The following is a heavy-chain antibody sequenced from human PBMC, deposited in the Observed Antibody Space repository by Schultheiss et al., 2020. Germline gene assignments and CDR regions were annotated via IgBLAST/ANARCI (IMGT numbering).Heavy chain of an antibody. CDR3: ARLISRNWFDP. CDR1: GGSISSGGYY. V-gene: IGHV4-31*03. J-gene: IGHJ5*02. Sequence: SQTLSLTCTVSGGSISSGGYYWSWIRQHPGKGLEWIGYIYYSGSTYYNPSLKSRVTISVDRSKNQFSLKLSSVTAADTAVYYCARLISRNWFDPWGQGTLVTVSS. CDR2: IYYSGST.